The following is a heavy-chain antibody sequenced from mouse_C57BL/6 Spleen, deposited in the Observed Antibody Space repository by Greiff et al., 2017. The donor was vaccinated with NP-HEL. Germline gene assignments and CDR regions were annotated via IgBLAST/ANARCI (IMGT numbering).Heavy chain of an antibody. CDR1: GFTFSSYG. J-gene: IGHJ4*01. D-gene: IGHD2-4*01. Sequence: EVKLMESGGDLVKPGGSLKLSCAASGFTFSSYGMSWVRQTPDKRLEWVATISSGGSYTYYPDSVKGRFTISRDNAKKTLYLQMSSLKSEDTAMYYCAKGDDYDGGYAMDYWGQRTSVTVSS. V-gene: IGHV5-6*01. CDR2: ISSGGSYT. CDR3: AKGDDYDGGYAMDY.